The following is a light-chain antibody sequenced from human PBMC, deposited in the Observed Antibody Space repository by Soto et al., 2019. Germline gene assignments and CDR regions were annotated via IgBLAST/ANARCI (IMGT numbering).Light chain of an antibody. Sequence: QSVLTQPSSLSGSPGQSITISCTGTISDVGSYNLVSWYQQHPGKAPKLMIYEGSKRPSGVSNRFSGSKSGNTASLTISGLQAEDEADYYCCSYVGSSTIYVFGTGTKVTVL. J-gene: IGLJ1*01. V-gene: IGLV2-23*01. CDR2: EGS. CDR1: ISDVGSYNL. CDR3: CSYVGSSTIYV.